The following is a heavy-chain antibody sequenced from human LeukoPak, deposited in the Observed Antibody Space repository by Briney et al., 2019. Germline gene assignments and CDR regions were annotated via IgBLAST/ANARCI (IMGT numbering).Heavy chain of an antibody. CDR2: INPNSGGT. CDR3: ASRVVVTAMDAFDI. J-gene: IGHJ3*02. CDR1: GYTLSAYY. D-gene: IGHD2-21*02. V-gene: IGHV1-2*02. Sequence: ASVTVSFTASGYTLSAYYMHWVRQAPGQGLEWMGWINPNSGGTNYAQKFQGRVTMTRDTSISTAYMELSRLRSDDTAVYYCASRVVVTAMDAFDIWGQGTMVTVSS.